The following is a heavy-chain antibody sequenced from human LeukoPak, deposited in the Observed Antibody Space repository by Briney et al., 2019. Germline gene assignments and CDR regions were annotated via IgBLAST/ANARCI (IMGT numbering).Heavy chain of an antibody. CDR3: ARGPDITARPLDY. Sequence: PSETLSLTCAVFGGSFSGYYWTWIRQSPGKGLECIGEISHRGGTNYNPSLKSRVTMSVDTSKKQFSVKLSSVTAADTAVYYCARGPDITARPLDYWGQGTLVTVSS. CDR2: ISHRGGT. J-gene: IGHJ4*02. D-gene: IGHD6-6*01. V-gene: IGHV4-34*01. CDR1: GGSFSGYY.